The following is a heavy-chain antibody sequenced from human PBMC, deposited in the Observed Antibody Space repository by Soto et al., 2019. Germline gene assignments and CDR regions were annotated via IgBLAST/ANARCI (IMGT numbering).Heavy chain of an antibody. Sequence: GGSLRLSCAASGFTFSSYAMHWVRQAPGKGLEWVAVISYDGSNKYYADSVKGRFTISRDNSKNTLYLQMNSLRAEDTAVYYCARDRNGAFGARGGAFDIWGQGTMVTVSS. J-gene: IGHJ3*02. V-gene: IGHV3-30-3*01. CDR3: ARDRNGAFGARGGAFDI. CDR2: ISYDGSNK. CDR1: GFTFSSYA. D-gene: IGHD3-16*01.